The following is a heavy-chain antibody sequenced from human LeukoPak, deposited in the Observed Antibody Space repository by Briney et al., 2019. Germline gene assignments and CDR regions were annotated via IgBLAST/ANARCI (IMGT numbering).Heavy chain of an antibody. J-gene: IGHJ5*02. CDR1: GGSISSSNW. Sequence: SGTLSLTCAVSGGSISSSNWWSWVRQPPGKGLEWIGTLSYSGKTYYNPSLKSRVTISVDTSKNQFSLRLRSVTAADTAVYYCARGQARLAWFDPWGQGTLVTVSS. CDR3: ARGQARLAWFDP. CDR2: LSYSGKT. D-gene: IGHD6-19*01. V-gene: IGHV4-4*02.